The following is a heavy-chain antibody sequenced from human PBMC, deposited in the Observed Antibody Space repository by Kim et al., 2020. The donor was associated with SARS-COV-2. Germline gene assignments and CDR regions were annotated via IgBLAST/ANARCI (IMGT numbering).Heavy chain of an antibody. CDR1: GYTFTSYA. CDR3: ARGKLWFGVRDNWFDP. V-gene: IGHV1-3*01. CDR2: INAGNGNT. Sequence: ASVKVSCKASGYTFTSYAMHWVRQAPGQRLEWMGWINAGNGNTKYSQKFQGRVTITRDTSASTAYMELSSLRSEDTAVYYCARGKLWFGVRDNWFDPWGQGTLVTVSS. J-gene: IGHJ5*02. D-gene: IGHD3-10*01.